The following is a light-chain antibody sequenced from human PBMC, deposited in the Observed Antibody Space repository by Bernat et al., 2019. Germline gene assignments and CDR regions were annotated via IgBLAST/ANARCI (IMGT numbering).Light chain of an antibody. CDR1: SSDVGGHNY. CDR2: DVT. J-gene: IGLJ1*01. V-gene: IGLV2-14*01. CDR3: SSYTSSVTYV. Sequence: QSALTQPASVSGSPGQSLTISCTGTSSDVGGHNYVSWYQQHPDKAPKLLIYDVTNRPSGVSYRFSGSKSGNTASLTISGLQAEDEADYYCSSYTSSVTYVFGTGTKVTVL.